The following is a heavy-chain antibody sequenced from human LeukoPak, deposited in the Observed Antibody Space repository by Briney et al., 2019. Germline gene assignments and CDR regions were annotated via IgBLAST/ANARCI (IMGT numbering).Heavy chain of an antibody. V-gene: IGHV3-48*04. CDR3: ARDYVWGSYRYLDQ. Sequence: GESLRLSCAASGFIFSNYYMSWVRQAPGKGLEWLSYITSGSNAIYYADPVKGRFTISRDDAKSSLYLQMNSLRAEDTAVYYCARDYVWGSYRYLDQWGQGTLVTVSS. D-gene: IGHD3-16*02. CDR2: ITSGSNAI. CDR1: GFIFSNYY. J-gene: IGHJ4*02.